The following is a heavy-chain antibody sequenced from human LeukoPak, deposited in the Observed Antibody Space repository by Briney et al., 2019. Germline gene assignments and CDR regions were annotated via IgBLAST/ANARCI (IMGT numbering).Heavy chain of an antibody. D-gene: IGHD6-19*01. CDR3: AKDITWLVRKDAFDI. J-gene: IGHJ3*02. CDR2: ISWNSGSI. V-gene: IGHV3-9*01. Sequence: QPGGSLRLSCAASGFTFDDYAMHWVRQAPGKGLEWVSGISWNSGSIGYADSVKGRFTISRDNAKNSLYLQMNSLRAEDTALYYCAKDITWLVRKDAFDIWGQGTMVTVSS. CDR1: GFTFDDYA.